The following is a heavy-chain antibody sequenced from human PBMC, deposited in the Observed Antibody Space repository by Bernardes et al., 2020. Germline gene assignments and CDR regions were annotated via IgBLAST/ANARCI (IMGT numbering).Heavy chain of an antibody. Sequence: GGSLRLSCAASGFTFSSYRMSWVRQAPGKGLEWVAKIQAAGSETSYVDSVKGRFTISRDNTKKSLYLQMNSLRAEDTAVYYCARLRIAAAGTGWFDPWGQGTIVTVSS. CDR2: IQAAGSET. V-gene: IGHV3-7*01. D-gene: IGHD6-13*01. J-gene: IGHJ5*02. CDR1: GFTFSSYR. CDR3: ARLRIAAAGTGWFDP.